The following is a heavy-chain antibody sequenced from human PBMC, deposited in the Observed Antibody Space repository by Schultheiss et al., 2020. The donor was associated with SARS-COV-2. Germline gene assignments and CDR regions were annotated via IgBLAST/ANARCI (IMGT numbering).Heavy chain of an antibody. CDR1: GGSISSGGYY. D-gene: IGHD3-3*01. V-gene: IGHV4-31*03. Sequence: SETLSLTCTVSGGSISSGGYYWSWIRQHPGKGLEWIGYIYYSGSTYYKPSLKSRVTISVDTSKNQFSLKLSSVTAADTAVYYCARDPGRPNYDFWSGYPRHYGMDVWGQGTTVTVSS. CDR2: IYYSGST. J-gene: IGHJ6*02. CDR3: ARDPGRPNYDFWSGYPRHYGMDV.